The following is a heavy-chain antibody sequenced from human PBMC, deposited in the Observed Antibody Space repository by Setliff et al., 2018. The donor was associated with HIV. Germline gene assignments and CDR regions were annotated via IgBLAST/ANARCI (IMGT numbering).Heavy chain of an antibody. CDR2: IYHNGIT. J-gene: IGHJ4*02. V-gene: IGHV4-38-2*01. D-gene: IGHD4-17*01. Sequence: SETLSLTCGVSGYSISSDYCWGWIRQPPGKGLEWIGSIYHNGITYYNPSLKSRVTISVDTSQNQFSLKLSSVTAADTAIYYCARRIYGNNPYFDYWSQGTLVTVSS. CDR3: ARRIYGNNPYFDY. CDR1: GYSISSDYC.